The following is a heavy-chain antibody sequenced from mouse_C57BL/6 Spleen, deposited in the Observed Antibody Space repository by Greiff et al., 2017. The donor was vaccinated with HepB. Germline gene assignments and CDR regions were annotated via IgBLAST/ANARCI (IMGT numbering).Heavy chain of an antibody. CDR2: IYPGSGST. V-gene: IGHV1-55*01. J-gene: IGHJ3*01. CDR1: GYTFTSYW. Sequence: QVQLQQPGAELVKPGASVKMSCKASGYTFTSYWITWVKQRPGQGLEWIGDIYPGSGSTNYNEKFKSKATLTVDTSSSTAYMQLISLTSEDSAVYYCAREDYYGSSYTWFAYWGQGTLVTVSA. CDR3: AREDYYGSSYTWFAY. D-gene: IGHD1-1*01.